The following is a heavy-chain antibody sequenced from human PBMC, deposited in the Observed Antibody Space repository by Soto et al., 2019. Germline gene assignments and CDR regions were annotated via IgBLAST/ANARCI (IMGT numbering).Heavy chain of an antibody. J-gene: IGHJ6*01. V-gene: IGHV3-23*01. CDR1: GYTFENYA. CDR2: ISGSGGTT. D-gene: IGHD3-3*01. CDR3: AKDSWAIFGVPAGESYAMQV. Sequence: VGSLRLSCVSSGYTFENYAMSWVRHSPGKGLEWVSAISGSGGTTYYSDSVKGRFTISRDNSKNTVYLQMNDLRVEDAAEYFCAKDSWAIFGVPAGESYAMQVWGQGTTVIVSS.